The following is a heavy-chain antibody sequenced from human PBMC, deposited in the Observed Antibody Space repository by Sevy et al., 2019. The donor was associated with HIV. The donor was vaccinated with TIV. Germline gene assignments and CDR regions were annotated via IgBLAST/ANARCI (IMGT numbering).Heavy chain of an antibody. J-gene: IGHJ4*02. CDR2: ISGSGGSAI. CDR3: ARARDYYDSTGPYFFDY. Sequence: GGSLRLSCAASGFTFSSYAMSWVRQAPGKGLEWVSAISGSGGSAIYYADSVKGRFTISRDNAKKSLYLQMNSLRAEDTAIYYCARARDYYDSTGPYFFDYWGQGTLVTVSS. CDR1: GFTFSSYA. V-gene: IGHV3-23*01. D-gene: IGHD3-22*01.